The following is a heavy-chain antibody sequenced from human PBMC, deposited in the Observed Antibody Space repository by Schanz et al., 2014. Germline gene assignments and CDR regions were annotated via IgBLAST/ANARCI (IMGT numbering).Heavy chain of an antibody. D-gene: IGHD3-22*01. CDR1: GFPFRSYA. CDR3: ARYYETSYYPLYYCDY. CDR2: ISGSGDHT. Sequence: EVQLVESGGGLVQPGRSLRLSCAASGFPFRSYAMSWVRQAPGKGLEWVSVISGSGDHTYYAASVKGRFTISRDNSKNTLYLQMNSLRAEDTAVYYCARYYETSYYPLYYCDYWGQGTLVTVSS. J-gene: IGHJ4*02. V-gene: IGHV3-23*04.